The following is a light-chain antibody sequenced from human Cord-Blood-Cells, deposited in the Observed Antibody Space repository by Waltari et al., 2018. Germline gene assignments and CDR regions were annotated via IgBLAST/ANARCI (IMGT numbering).Light chain of an antibody. CDR1: SSAAGSYNL. Sequence: QSALTQPASVSGSPGQSITISCTGTSSAAGSYNLVSWYQPHPGKAPKLMIYEVSKRPSGVSNRFSGSKSGNTASLAISGLQAEDEADYYCCSYAGSSTWVFGGGTKLTVL. CDR2: EVS. CDR3: CSYAGSSTWV. J-gene: IGLJ3*02. V-gene: IGLV2-23*02.